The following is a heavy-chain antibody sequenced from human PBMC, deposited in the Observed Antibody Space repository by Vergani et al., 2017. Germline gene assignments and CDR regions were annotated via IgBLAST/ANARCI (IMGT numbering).Heavy chain of an antibody. Sequence: EVQLVESGGGLVKPGGSLRLSCAASGFTFSSYSMNWVRQAPGKGLEWVSSISSSSSYIYYADSVKGRFTISRDNAKNSLYLQMNSLRAEDTAVYYCARXRKIAAAGTGWFDPWGQGTLVTVSS. CDR2: ISSSSSYI. CDR1: GFTFSSYS. CDR3: ARXRKIAAAGTGWFDP. J-gene: IGHJ5*02. D-gene: IGHD6-13*01. V-gene: IGHV3-21*01.